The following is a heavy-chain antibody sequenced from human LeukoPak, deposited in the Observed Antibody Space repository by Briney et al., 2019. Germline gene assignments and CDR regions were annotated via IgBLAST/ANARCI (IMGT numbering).Heavy chain of an antibody. J-gene: IGHJ6*03. V-gene: IGHV3-7*01. CDR3: ARRRGFGYMDV. CDR2: IKQDGGET. CDR1: GFTFSSYW. D-gene: IGHD3-10*01. Sequence: GGSLRLSCAASGFTFSSYWMTWVRQAPPKGLAGVADIKQDGGETYYVDSVKGRFPISRDNGKNSLSLQMNILRAGDTAVYYCARRRGFGYMDVWGKGTTVTVSS.